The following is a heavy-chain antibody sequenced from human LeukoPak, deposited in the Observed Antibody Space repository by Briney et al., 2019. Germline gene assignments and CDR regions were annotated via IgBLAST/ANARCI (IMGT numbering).Heavy chain of an antibody. CDR2: FYHSGST. CDR1: GGSISSSNW. J-gene: IGHJ4*02. D-gene: IGHD5/OR15-5a*01. CDR3: LGGFTDVYDH. V-gene: IGHV4-4*02. Sequence: SGTLSLTCAVSGGSISSSNWWSWVRPPPGKGLEWIGEFYHSGSTNYNPSLKSRVTISVDTSKNQFSLKLSSVTAADTAVYYCLGGFTDVYDHWGRGTLDSVSS.